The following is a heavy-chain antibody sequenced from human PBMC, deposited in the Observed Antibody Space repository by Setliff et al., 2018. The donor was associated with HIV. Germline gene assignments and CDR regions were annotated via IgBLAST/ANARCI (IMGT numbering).Heavy chain of an antibody. V-gene: IGHV1-2*02. CDR2: ISPDNANT. CDR3: ARQLSNSFDY. CDR1: GYTFTDYF. D-gene: IGHD1-1*01. J-gene: IGHJ4*02. Sequence: ASVKVSCKSSGYTFTDYFMHWVRQAPGQGLEWMGWISPDNANTRISQKFRGSVTMTRDRSINTAYMEFTGLTSDDTAVHYCARQLSNSFDYWGQGTLVTVSS.